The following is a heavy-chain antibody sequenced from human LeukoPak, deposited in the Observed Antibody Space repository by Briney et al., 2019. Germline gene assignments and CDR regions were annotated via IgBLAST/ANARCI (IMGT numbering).Heavy chain of an antibody. Sequence: PSETLSLTCTVSGGSISSYYWSWIRQPPGKGLEWIGYIYYSGSTNYNPSLKSRVTISVDTSKNQFSLKLSSVTAADTAVYYCARVIWFGESWYFDLWGRGTLVTVSS. CDR3: ARVIWFGESWYFDL. CDR1: GGSISSYY. J-gene: IGHJ2*01. V-gene: IGHV4-59*01. D-gene: IGHD3-10*01. CDR2: IYYSGST.